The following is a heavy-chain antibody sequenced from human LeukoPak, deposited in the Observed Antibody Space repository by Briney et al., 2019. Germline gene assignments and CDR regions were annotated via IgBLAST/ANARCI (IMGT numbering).Heavy chain of an antibody. CDR3: ANRAVEEADYGGNSGWDYYYMDV. V-gene: IGHV3-21*04. D-gene: IGHD4-23*01. CDR2: ISSSSSYI. Sequence: GGSLRLSCAAFGFTFSSYSMNWVRQAPGKGLEWVSPISSSSSYIYYADSVRGRFTISRDNAKNSLYLQMNSLRAEDTAVYYCANRAVEEADYGGNSGWDYYYMDVWGKGTTVTVSS. J-gene: IGHJ6*03. CDR1: GFTFSSYS.